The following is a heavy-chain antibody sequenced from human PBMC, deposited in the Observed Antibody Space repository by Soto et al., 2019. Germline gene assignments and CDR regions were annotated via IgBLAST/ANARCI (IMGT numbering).Heavy chain of an antibody. V-gene: IGHV4-30-4*01. Sequence: QVQLQESGPGLVKPSQTLSLTCTVSGGSISSGDYYWSGIRQPPGKGLEWIGYIYYSGSTYYNPSLKSRVTISVDTSKHQFSLKLSSVTAADTAVYYCARDWAGYRTLGYLYYYGMDVWGQGTTVTVSS. D-gene: IGHD5-18*01. CDR1: GGSISSGDYY. CDR2: IYYSGST. CDR3: ARDWAGYRTLGYLYYYGMDV. J-gene: IGHJ6*02.